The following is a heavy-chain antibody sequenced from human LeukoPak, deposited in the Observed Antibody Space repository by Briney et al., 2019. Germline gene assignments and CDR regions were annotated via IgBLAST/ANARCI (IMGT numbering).Heavy chain of an antibody. CDR1: GFIFSSYG. Sequence: PGGSLRLSCAASGFIFSSYGMHWVRQAPGKGLEWVAVISYDGSNKYYADSVKGRFTISRDNSKNTLYLQMNSLRAEDTAVYYCAKEYYVLLVYALGGSFDYWGRGTLVTVSS. D-gene: IGHD2-8*02. J-gene: IGHJ4*02. V-gene: IGHV3-30*18. CDR2: ISYDGSNK. CDR3: AKEYYVLLVYALGGSFDY.